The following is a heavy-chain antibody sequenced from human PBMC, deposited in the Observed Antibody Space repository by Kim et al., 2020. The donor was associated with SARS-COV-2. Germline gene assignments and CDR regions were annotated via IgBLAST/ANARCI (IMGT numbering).Heavy chain of an antibody. V-gene: IGHV4-39*01. CDR1: GGSISSSSYY. Sequence: SETLSLTCTVSGGSISSSSYYWGWIRQPPGKGLEWIGSIYYSGSTYYNPSLKSRVTISVDTSKNQFSLKLSSVTAADTAVYYCARLMGWELGPGTGQEAFDIWGQGTMVTVSS. CDR2: IYYSGST. CDR3: ARLMGWELGPGTGQEAFDI. J-gene: IGHJ3*02. D-gene: IGHD1-26*01.